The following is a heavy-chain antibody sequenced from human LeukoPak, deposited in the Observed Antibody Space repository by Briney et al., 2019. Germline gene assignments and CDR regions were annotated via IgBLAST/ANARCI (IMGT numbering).Heavy chain of an antibody. J-gene: IGHJ4*02. CDR3: ARAKGPGQVVTFDY. Sequence: SETLSLTCTVSGGSISSYYWSWIRQPPGKGLEWIGYIYYSGSTNYNPSLKSRVTISVDTSKNQFSLKLSSVTAADTAVYYCARAKGPGQVVTFDYWGQGTLVTVSS. V-gene: IGHV4-59*01. CDR1: GGSISSYY. D-gene: IGHD3-22*01. CDR2: IYYSGST.